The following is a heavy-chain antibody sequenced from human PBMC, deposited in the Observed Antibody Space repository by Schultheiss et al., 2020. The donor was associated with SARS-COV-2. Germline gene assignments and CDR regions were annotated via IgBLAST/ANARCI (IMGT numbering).Heavy chain of an antibody. CDR3: ARDQRNYDTPNYYGMDV. J-gene: IGHJ6*02. V-gene: IGHV4-59*01. Sequence: SETLSLTCTVSGGSISSYYWSWIRQPPGKGLEWIGYIYYSGSTNYNPSLKSRVTISVDTSKNQFSLKLSSVTAADTAVYYCARDQRNYDTPNYYGMDVWGQGTTVTVSS. D-gene: IGHD1-7*01. CDR1: GGSISSYY. CDR2: IYYSGST.